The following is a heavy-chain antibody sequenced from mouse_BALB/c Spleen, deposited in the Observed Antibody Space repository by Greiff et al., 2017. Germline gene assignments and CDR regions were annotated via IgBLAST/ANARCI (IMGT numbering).Heavy chain of an antibody. J-gene: IGHJ4*01. V-gene: IGHV3-8*02. CDR3: ARGGLRRGDAMDY. CDR2: ISYSGST. D-gene: IGHD2-4*01. Sequence: EVQVVESGPSLVKPSQTLSLTCSVTGDSITSGYWTWIRKFPGNKLEYMGYISYSGSTYYNPSLKSRISITRDTSKNQYYLQLNSVTTEDTATYYCARGGLRRGDAMDYWGQGTSVTVSS. CDR1: GDSITSGY.